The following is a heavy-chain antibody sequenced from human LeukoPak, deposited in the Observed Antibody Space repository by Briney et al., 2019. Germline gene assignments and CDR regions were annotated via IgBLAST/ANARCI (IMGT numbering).Heavy chain of an antibody. J-gene: IGHJ4*02. D-gene: IGHD6-13*01. CDR2: IYYSGST. Sequence: SETLSLTCAVSGGSISSYYWSWIRQPPGKGLEWIGYIYYSGSTNYNPSLKSRVTISVDTSKNQFSLKLSSVTAADTAVYYCARYSSSWFYVDYWGQGTLVTVSS. V-gene: IGHV4-59*08. CDR1: GGSISSYY. CDR3: ARYSSSWFYVDY.